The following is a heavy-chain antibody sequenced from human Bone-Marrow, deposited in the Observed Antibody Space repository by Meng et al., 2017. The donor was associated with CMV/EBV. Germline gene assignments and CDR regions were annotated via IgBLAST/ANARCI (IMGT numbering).Heavy chain of an antibody. Sequence: SETLSLTCTVSGYSISSGYYWGWIRQPPGKGLEWIGSIYHSGSTYYNPSLKSRATISVDTSKNQFSLKLSSVTAADTAVYYCARADTAMVIGYWGQGTLVTVSS. J-gene: IGHJ4*02. CDR2: IYHSGST. CDR1: GYSISSGYY. CDR3: ARADTAMVIGY. V-gene: IGHV4-38-2*02. D-gene: IGHD5-18*01.